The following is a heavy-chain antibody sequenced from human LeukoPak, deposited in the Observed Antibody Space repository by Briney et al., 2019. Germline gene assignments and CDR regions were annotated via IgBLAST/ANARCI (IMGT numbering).Heavy chain of an antibody. CDR3: ARGVGTLLYYYYYGMDV. CDR2: INHSGST. CDR1: GGSFGGYY. V-gene: IGHV4-34*01. Sequence: PSETLSLTCAVYGGSFGGYYWSWIRQPPGKGLEWIGKINHSGSTNYNPSLKSRVTISVDTSKNQFSLKLSSVTAADTAVYYCARGVGTLLYYYYYGMDVWGQGTTVTVSS. D-gene: IGHD6-13*01. J-gene: IGHJ6*02.